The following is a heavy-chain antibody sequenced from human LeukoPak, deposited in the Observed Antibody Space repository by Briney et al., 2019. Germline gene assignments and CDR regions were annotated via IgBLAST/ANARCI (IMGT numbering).Heavy chain of an antibody. J-gene: IGHJ6*02. D-gene: IGHD6-19*01. CDR2: ISYDGSNK. CDR3: ARDLVRSSGWYSKNYYGMDV. Sequence: PGRSLRLSCAASGFTFSSYAMHWVRQAPGKRLEWVAVISYDGSNKYYADSVKGRFTISRDNSKNTLYLQMNSLRAEDTAVYYCARDLVRSSGWYSKNYYGMDVWGQGTTVTVSS. V-gene: IGHV3-30-3*01. CDR1: GFTFSSYA.